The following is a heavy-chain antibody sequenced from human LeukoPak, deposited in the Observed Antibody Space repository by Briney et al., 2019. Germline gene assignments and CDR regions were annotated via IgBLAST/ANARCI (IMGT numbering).Heavy chain of an antibody. V-gene: IGHV3-74*01. CDR3: TRDVFSLGES. CDR2: INHDGSIT. J-gene: IGHJ4*02. CDR1: GFTITYYG. Sequence: GGPLRLSCAASGFTITYYGMRWVRQATGKWLLWVSHINHDGSITNYADSVKGRLTISRDIAKNTLYLQMNSLGDEATAVYYCTRDVFSLGESWGQGTLVTVSS. D-gene: IGHD4-17*01.